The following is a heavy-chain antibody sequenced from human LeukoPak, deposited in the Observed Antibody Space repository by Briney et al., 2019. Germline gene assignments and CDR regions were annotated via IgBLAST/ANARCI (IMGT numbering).Heavy chain of an antibody. D-gene: IGHD2-15*01. CDR3: TTRGSGPLGPFDY. Sequence: GGSLRLSCAASGFTVSSNYMSWVRQAPGKGLEWVSLIYSGGSTYYADSVKGRFTISRGNSKNTLYLQMNSLRAEDTAVYYCTTRGSGPLGPFDYWGQGTLVTVSP. CDR1: GFTVSSNY. J-gene: IGHJ4*02. V-gene: IGHV3-53*01. CDR2: IYSGGST.